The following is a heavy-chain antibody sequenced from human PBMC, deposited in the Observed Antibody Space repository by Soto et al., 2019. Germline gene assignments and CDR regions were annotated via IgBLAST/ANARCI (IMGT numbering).Heavy chain of an antibody. D-gene: IGHD3-3*01. CDR1: GYPVTAYY. Sequence: QLHLVQSGAVVKKPGASVTVSCSASGYPVTAYYMHWVRQAPGRGLEWMGGINPATGAAKYTQTFQGRVTMARDTSTRTVFKELSGPTSEDTAVFYCARGGGVGVAGSAAFDMWGQGTLVTVSS. V-gene: IGHV1-2*02. CDR3: ARGGGVGVAGSAAFDM. CDR2: INPATGAA. J-gene: IGHJ3*02.